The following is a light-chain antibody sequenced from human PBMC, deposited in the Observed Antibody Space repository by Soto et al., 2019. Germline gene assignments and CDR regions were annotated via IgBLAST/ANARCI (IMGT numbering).Light chain of an antibody. V-gene: IGKV1-5*03. J-gene: IGKJ1*01. Sequence: DIQMTQSPSTLSASVGDRVTITCRASQSISSWLAWYQQKPGKAPKLLIYKASSLESGVPSRFSGSGSGTEFTLTISSLQADDFATYYCQQYNSYSSPWTFGQGTKVEIK. CDR2: KAS. CDR1: QSISSW. CDR3: QQYNSYSSPWT.